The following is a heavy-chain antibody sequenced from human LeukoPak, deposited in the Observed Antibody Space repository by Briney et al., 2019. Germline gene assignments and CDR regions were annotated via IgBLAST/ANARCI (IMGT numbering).Heavy chain of an antibody. D-gene: IGHD2/OR15-2a*01. CDR2: LSYDGSNT. Sequence: PGGSLRLSCAASGFTFSSRAMYWVRQAPAKGLEWVAGLSYDGSNTYYLDSVKGRFTISGDNSKNTLYLQMDSLRTEDTAVYYCAEDPHQLILSNYFDDWGQGTLVTVSS. V-gene: IGHV3-30*18. CDR1: GFTFSSRA. CDR3: AEDPHQLILSNYFDD. J-gene: IGHJ4*02.